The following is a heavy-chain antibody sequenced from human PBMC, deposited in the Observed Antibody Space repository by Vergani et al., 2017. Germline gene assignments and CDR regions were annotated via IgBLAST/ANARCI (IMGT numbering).Heavy chain of an antibody. CDR1: GGSISSGAFS. J-gene: IGHJ6*03. CDR2: IFQSGSP. V-gene: IGHV4-30-2*01. CDR3: ARGPSVVQGHYIYCYSYFMDV. D-gene: IGHD3-22*01. Sequence: QLQLQESGSGLVKPSQTLSLNCAASGGSISSGAFSWGWIRQPPGRGLQWIGHIFQSGSPDYNASLKSRVNISLDKSKNHFSLSLSSVTAADTAVYYCARGPSVVQGHYIYCYSYFMDVWGKGATVTVSS.